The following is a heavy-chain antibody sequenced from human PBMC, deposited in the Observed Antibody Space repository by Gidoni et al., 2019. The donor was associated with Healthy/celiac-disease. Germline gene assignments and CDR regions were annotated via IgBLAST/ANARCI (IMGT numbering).Heavy chain of an antibody. J-gene: IGHJ6*03. CDR2: ISTSGST. CDR3: AREMGDNYYYYYMDV. Sequence: QVQLQESGPGLVTPSQTLSLTCPVPGGPISSGSYSRSWIRQPAGKGLEWIGRISTSGSTNYNPSLKSRVTMSVDTSKNQFSLKLSSVTAADTAVYYCAREMGDNYYYYYMDVWGKGTTVTVSS. D-gene: IGHD3-16*01. V-gene: IGHV4-61*02. CDR1: GGPISSGSYS.